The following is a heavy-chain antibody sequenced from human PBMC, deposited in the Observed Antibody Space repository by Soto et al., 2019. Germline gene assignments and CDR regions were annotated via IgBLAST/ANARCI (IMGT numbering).Heavy chain of an antibody. J-gene: IGHJ4*02. D-gene: IGHD6-19*01. Sequence: GGSLRLSCAASGFTFSSYWMSWVRQAPGKGLEWVANIKQDGSEKYYVDSVKGRFTISRDNAKNSLYLQMNSLRAEDTAVYYCARDAEDGYSSDELFDYWGQGTLVTVSS. V-gene: IGHV3-7*01. CDR3: ARDAEDGYSSDELFDY. CDR2: IKQDGSEK. CDR1: GFTFSSYW.